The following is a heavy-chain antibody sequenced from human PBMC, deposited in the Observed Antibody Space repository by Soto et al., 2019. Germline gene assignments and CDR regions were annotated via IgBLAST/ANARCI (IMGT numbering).Heavy chain of an antibody. Sequence: LSVTCTVSGGSISSGGYYWSWIRQHPGKGLEWIGYIYYSGSTYYNPSLKSRVTISVDTSKNQFSLKLSSVTAADTAVYYCARNPWMDCSGGSCLSIDYWGQGPLVTVS. CDR3: ARNPWMDCSGGSCLSIDY. D-gene: IGHD2-15*01. CDR2: IYYSGST. J-gene: IGHJ4*02. CDR1: GGSISSGGYY. V-gene: IGHV4-31*03.